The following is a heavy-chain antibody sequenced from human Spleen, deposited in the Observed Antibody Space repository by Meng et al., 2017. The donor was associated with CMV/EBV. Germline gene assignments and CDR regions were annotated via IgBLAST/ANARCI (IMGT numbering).Heavy chain of an antibody. D-gene: IGHD2-2*01. J-gene: IGHJ4*02. CDR3: ARWSQVCSSTSCYLDY. V-gene: IGHV4-34*01. Sequence: YGGSFSGYYWSWIRQHPGKGLEWIGEINHSGSTNYNPSLKSRVTISVDTSKKQFSLKVSSVTAADTAVYYCARWSQVCSSTSCYLDYWGQGTLVTVSS. CDR1: GGSFSGYY. CDR2: INHSGST.